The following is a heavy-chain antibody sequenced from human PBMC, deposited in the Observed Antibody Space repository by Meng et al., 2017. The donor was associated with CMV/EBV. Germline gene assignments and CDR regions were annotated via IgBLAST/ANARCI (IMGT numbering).Heavy chain of an antibody. J-gene: IGHJ4*02. CDR1: CASIKNYN. V-gene: IGHV4-4*07. CDR3: AGSRPGGGACDY. D-gene: IGHD3-16*01. CDR2: IQVIGHT. Sequence: QVQKPEPGPGPVKPSGTLSLTCIVSCASIKNYNWNWVRQPAGQGLEWIGLIQVIGHTVYNPSLKSRVTVSLDASKSQFSLTLNSVTAADTATYYCAGSRPGGGACDYWGQGILVTVSS.